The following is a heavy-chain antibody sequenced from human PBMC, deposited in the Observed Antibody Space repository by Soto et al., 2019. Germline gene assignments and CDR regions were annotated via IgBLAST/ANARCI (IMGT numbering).Heavy chain of an antibody. CDR2: IIPIFGTA. Sequence: QVQLVQSGAEVKKPGSSVKVSCKASGGTFSSYAISWVRQAPGQELEWMGGIIPIFGTANYAQKFQGRVTITADESTSTAYMELSSLRSEDTAVYYCARSPKVGATTENYYYYGMDVWGQGTTVTVSS. D-gene: IGHD1-26*01. CDR3: ARSPKVGATTENYYYYGMDV. J-gene: IGHJ6*02. V-gene: IGHV1-69*01. CDR1: GGTFSSYA.